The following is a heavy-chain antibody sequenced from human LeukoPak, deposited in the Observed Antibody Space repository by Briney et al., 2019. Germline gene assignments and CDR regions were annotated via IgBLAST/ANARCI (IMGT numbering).Heavy chain of an antibody. J-gene: IGHJ3*02. CDR3: AAASLGYCSGGSCYLGAFDI. CDR2: IIPIFGTA. D-gene: IGHD2-15*01. V-gene: IGHV1-69*13. Sequence: GASVKVSCKASGGTFSSYAISWVRQAPGQGLEWMGGIIPIFGTANYAQKFQGRVTITADESTSTAYMELSSLRSEDTAVYYCAAASLGYCSGGSCYLGAFDIWGQGTMVTVSS. CDR1: GGTFSSYA.